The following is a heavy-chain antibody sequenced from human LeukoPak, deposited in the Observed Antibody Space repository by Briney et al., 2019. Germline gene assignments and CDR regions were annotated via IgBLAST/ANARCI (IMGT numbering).Heavy chain of an antibody. J-gene: IGHJ4*02. CDR2: LSSGGGST. CDR1: GFTFSNSA. V-gene: IGHV3-23*01. Sequence: GGSLRLSCAASGFTFSNSAMSWVRQAPGKGPELVSALSSGGGSTYYADSVKGRFTISRDNSKNTLYLQMSTLRAEDTAVYYCANSPLAARPRLDYWGLGTLVTVSS. D-gene: IGHD6-6*01. CDR3: ANSPLAARPRLDY.